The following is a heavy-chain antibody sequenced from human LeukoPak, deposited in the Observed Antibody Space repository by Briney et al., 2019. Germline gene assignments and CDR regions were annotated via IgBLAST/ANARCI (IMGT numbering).Heavy chain of an antibody. V-gene: IGHV4-30-4*01. CDR3: ARVRGENSNYDYYYYMDV. CDR2: IYYSGST. CDR1: GGSISSGDYY. Sequence: SETLSLTCTVSGGSISSGDYYWSWIRQPPGKGLEWIGYIYYSGSTYYNPSLKSRVTISVDTSKNQFSLKLSSVTAADTAVYYCARVRGENSNYDYYYYMDVWGKGTTVTVSS. J-gene: IGHJ6*03. D-gene: IGHD4-11*01.